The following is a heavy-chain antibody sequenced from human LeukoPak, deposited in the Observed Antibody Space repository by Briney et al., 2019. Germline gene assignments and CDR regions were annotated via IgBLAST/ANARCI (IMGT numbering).Heavy chain of an antibody. D-gene: IGHD3-3*01. CDR1: GFTFSNRW. Sequence: GGSLRLSCVASGFTFSNRWMSWVRQAPGKGLEWVANIKFDGSEEYYVESVKGRFTISRDNAKDSLYLQTDSLRAEDTALYYCARAGSYYDFWSGYYRPGGFDIWGQGTMVTVSS. V-gene: IGHV3-7*01. CDR2: IKFDGSEE. CDR3: ARAGSYYDFWSGYYRPGGFDI. J-gene: IGHJ3*02.